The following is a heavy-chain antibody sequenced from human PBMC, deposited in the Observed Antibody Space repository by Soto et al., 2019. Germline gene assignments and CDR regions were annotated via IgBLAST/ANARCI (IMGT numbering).Heavy chain of an antibody. D-gene: IGHD4-17*01. Sequence: SETLSLTCTVSGDSISSNTYYWGWIRQPPGKGLEWIGTIYYSGSTYYNPSLKSRVAISVDTSKNQFSLKLSSVTAADTAVYYCARSQTTVTSYDYWGQGTLVTVSS. V-gene: IGHV4-39*07. CDR3: ARSQTTVTSYDY. CDR2: IYYSGST. CDR1: GDSISSNTYY. J-gene: IGHJ4*02.